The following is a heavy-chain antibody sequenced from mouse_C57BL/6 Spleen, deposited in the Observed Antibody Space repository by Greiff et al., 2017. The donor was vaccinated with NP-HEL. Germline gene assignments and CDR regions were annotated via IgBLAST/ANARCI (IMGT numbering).Heavy chain of an antibody. CDR2: IDPSDSET. CDR1: GYTFPSYW. D-gene: IGHD2-12*01. CDR3: ARGGYDGDYYAMDY. V-gene: IGHV1-52*01. Sequence: QVQLQQPGAELVRPGSSVKLSCKASGYTFPSYWMHWVKQRPIQGLEWIGNIDPSDSETHYNQKFKDKATLTVDKSSSTAYMQLSSLTSEDSAVYYCARGGYDGDYYAMDYWGQGTSVTVSS. J-gene: IGHJ4*01.